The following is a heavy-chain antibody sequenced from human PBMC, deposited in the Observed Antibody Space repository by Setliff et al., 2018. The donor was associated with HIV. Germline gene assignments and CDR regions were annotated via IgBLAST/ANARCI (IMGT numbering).Heavy chain of an antibody. CDR1: ELTFSNYA. CDR2: LSGSGGST. Sequence: GGSLRLSCAASELTFSNYAMTWVRQAPGKGLEWVSSLSGSGGSTYYADFVKCRFTISRDNSKNTLYLRMNSLRAEDTAVYYCAQAQTSVSGSYYQYLQHWGQGTLVTVSS. V-gene: IGHV3-23*01. CDR3: AQAQTSVSGSYYQYLQH. J-gene: IGHJ1*01. D-gene: IGHD3-10*01.